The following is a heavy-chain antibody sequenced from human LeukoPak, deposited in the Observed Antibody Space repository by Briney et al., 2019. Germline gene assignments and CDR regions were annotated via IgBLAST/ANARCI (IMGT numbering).Heavy chain of an antibody. CDR1: GGSISSSSYY. Sequence: SETLSLTCTVSGGSISSSSYYWGWIRQPPGKGLEWIVSIYYSASTYYNPSLKSRVTISVDTSKNQFSLKLSSVTAADTAVYYCARPVSAYCGGDCSDYWGQGTLVTVSS. D-gene: IGHD2-21*01. CDR2: IYYSAST. J-gene: IGHJ4*02. CDR3: ARPVSAYCGGDCSDY. V-gene: IGHV4-39*01.